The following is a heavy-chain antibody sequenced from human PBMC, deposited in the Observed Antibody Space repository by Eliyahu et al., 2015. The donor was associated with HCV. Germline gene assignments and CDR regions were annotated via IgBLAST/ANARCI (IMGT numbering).Heavy chain of an antibody. J-gene: IGHJ6*02. CDR1: XGSFSGYY. V-gene: IGHV4-34*01. D-gene: IGHD2-2*02. Sequence: QVQLQQWGAGLLKPSETLSLTCAVXXGSFSGYYWSWIRQPPGKGLXWIGEINHXGSTNYNPSLKSRVTISVDTSKNQFSLKLSSVTAADTAVYYCARIDCSSTSCYRAYYYYYYGMDVWGQGTTVTVSS. CDR2: INHXGST. CDR3: ARIDCSSTSCYRAYYYYYYGMDV.